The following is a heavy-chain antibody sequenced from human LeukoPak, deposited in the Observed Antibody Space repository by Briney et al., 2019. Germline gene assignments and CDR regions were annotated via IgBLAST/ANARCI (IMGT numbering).Heavy chain of an antibody. CDR2: ISYRGTT. D-gene: IGHD2-15*01. Sequence: SETLSLTCSVSGVAISSSYWSWIRQPPGKGLEWIGYISYRGTTKYNPSLKSRVTISVDTSKNPISLNLSSVTAADTAVYYCARDPGSCSGGSCTFYWNFDLWGRGTLVTVSS. J-gene: IGHJ2*01. CDR1: GVAISSSY. CDR3: ARDPGSCSGGSCTFYWNFDL. V-gene: IGHV4-59*01.